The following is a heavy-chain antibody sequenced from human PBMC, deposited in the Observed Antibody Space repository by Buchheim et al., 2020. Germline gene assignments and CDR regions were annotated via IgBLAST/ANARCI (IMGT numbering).Heavy chain of an antibody. CDR1: GYTFTGYY. CDR3: ARDYSYIYDFWSGYWDYYYYGMDV. D-gene: IGHD3-3*01. J-gene: IGHJ6*02. Sequence: QVQLVQSGAEVKKPGASVKVSCKASGYTFTGYYMHWVRQAPGQGLEWMGRINPNSGGTNYAQKFQGRVTMTRDTSISTADMELSRLRSDDTAVYYCARDYSYIYDFWSGYWDYYYYGMDVWGQGTT. V-gene: IGHV1-2*06. CDR2: INPNSGGT.